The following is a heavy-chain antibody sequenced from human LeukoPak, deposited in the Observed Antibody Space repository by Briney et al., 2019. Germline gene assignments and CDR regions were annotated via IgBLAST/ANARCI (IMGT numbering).Heavy chain of an antibody. J-gene: IGHJ5*02. CDR3: ARDLPSIATRPSWFDP. D-gene: IGHD6-6*01. Sequence: GGSLRLSCAASGFTFSSYWMHWVRQAPGKGLVWVARIKSDGSNTNYADSVKGRFTISRDNAKNSLYLQMNSLSAEDTAVYYCARDLPSIATRPSWFDPWGQGTLVTVSS. CDR2: IKSDGSNT. CDR1: GFTFSSYW. V-gene: IGHV3-74*01.